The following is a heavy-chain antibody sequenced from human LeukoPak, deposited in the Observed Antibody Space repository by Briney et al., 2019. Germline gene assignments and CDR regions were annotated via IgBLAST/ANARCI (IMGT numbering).Heavy chain of an antibody. CDR1: GFTFSSYG. D-gene: IGHD6-19*01. Sequence: GRSLRLSCAASGFTFSSYGMHWVRQAPGKGLEWVAVIWYDGSNKYYADSVKGRFTISRDNSKNTLYLQMNSLRAEDTAVYYCAKSGSVAGIGPDYWGQGTLVTVSS. J-gene: IGHJ4*02. CDR2: IWYDGSNK. CDR3: AKSGSVAGIGPDY. V-gene: IGHV3-33*06.